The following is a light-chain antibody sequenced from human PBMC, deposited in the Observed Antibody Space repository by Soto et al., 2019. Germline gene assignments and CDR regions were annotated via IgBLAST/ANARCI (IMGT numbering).Light chain of an antibody. J-gene: IGKJ1*01. CDR3: QQYGSSFGT. CDR2: GAS. Sequence: ESVLTQSPGTLSLSPGERATLSCRASQSVSSSYLAWYQQKPGQAPRLLIYGASSRATGIPDRFSGGGSGTDFTLTISRLEPEDFAVYYCQQYGSSFGTFGQGTKVDIK. CDR1: QSVSSSY. V-gene: IGKV3-20*01.